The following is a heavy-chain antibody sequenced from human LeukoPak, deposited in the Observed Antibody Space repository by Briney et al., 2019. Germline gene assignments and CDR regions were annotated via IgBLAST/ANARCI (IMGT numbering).Heavy chain of an antibody. Sequence: PGGSLRLSCAVSGFTFSDYWMTWVRQAPGKGLEWVADIKNDGSNDGSDIYSVDSVKGRFTISRDNAKNSLYLQMSSLRAEDTAVYYCARSVGWRDRFDYWGQGILVTVSS. CDR3: ARSVGWRDRFDY. CDR1: GFTFSDYW. CDR2: IKNDGSNDGSDI. J-gene: IGHJ4*02. D-gene: IGHD6-19*01. V-gene: IGHV3-7*01.